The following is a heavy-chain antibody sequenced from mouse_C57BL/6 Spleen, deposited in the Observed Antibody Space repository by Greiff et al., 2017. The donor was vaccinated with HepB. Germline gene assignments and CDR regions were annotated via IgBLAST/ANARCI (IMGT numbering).Heavy chain of an antibody. CDR1: GYSFTGYY. V-gene: IGHV1-43*01. CDR3: ASTYYGSSYVGGMDY. Sequence: VQLQQSGPELVKPGASVKISCKASGYSFTGYYMHWVKQSSEKSLEWIGEINPSTGGTSYNQKFKGKATLTVDKSSSTAYMQLKSLTSEDSAVYYCASTYYGSSYVGGMDYWGQGTSVTVSS. D-gene: IGHD1-1*01. J-gene: IGHJ4*01. CDR2: INPSTGGT.